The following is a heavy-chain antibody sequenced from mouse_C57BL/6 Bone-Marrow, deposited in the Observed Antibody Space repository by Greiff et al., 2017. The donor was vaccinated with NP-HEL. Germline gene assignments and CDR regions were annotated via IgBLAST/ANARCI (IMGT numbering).Heavy chain of an antibody. D-gene: IGHD2-4*01. V-gene: IGHV5-6*01. CDR3: ARHEDYEGFAY. Sequence: EVQLVESGGDLVKPGGSLKLSCAASGFTFSSYGMSWVRQTPDKRLEWVATISSGGSYTYYPDSVKGRFTISRDNAKNTLYLQMSSLKSEDTAMYYCARHEDYEGFAYWGQGTLVTVSA. CDR2: ISSGGSYT. CDR1: GFTFSSYG. J-gene: IGHJ3*01.